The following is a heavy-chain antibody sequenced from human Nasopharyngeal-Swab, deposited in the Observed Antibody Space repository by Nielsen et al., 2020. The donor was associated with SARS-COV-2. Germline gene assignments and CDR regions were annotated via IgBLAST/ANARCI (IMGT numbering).Heavy chain of an antibody. CDR1: GFTFSSYE. D-gene: IGHD4-23*01. CDR3: ARFYGGNSGFYYYYGMDV. CDR2: ISSSGSTI. J-gene: IGHJ6*02. V-gene: IGHV3-48*03. Sequence: GGSLRLSCAASGFTFSSYEMNWVRQAPGKGLEWVSYISSSGSTIYYADSVKGRFTISRDNAKNSLYLQMNSLRAEDTAVYYCARFYGGNSGFYYYYGMDVWGQGTMVTVSS.